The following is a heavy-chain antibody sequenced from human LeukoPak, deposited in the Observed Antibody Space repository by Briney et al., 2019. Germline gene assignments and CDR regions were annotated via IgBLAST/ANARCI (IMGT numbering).Heavy chain of an antibody. D-gene: IGHD3-10*01. CDR3: ATAYYYGSGSYIHY. CDR2: ISGSGGNT. J-gene: IGHJ4*02. V-gene: IGHV3-23*01. CDR1: GFTFSSYA. Sequence: PGGSLRLSCAASGFTFSSYAMSWVRQAPGKGLEWVSAISGSGGNTYYADSVKGRFTISRDNPKNTLYLQMNSLRAEDTAVYYCATAYYYGSGSYIHYWGQGTLVTVSS.